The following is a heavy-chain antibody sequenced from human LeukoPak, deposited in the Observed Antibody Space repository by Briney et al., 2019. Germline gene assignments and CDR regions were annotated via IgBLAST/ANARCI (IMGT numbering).Heavy chain of an antibody. CDR3: ATEGFVYGYHAIDI. D-gene: IGHD5-18*01. Sequence: GGSLRLSCAASGFTFSTYPMHWVRQAPGKGLEWVAVMSFDGDSEYYSDSVRGRFTVSRDNAKSTLYLQMNSLKTDDTAVYYCATEGFVYGYHAIDIWGQGTIVTVSS. CDR2: MSFDGDSE. CDR1: GFTFSTYP. J-gene: IGHJ3*02. V-gene: IGHV3-30-3*01.